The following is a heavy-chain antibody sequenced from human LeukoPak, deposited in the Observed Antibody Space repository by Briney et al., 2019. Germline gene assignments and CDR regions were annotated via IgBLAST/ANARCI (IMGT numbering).Heavy chain of an antibody. D-gene: IGHD6-13*01. CDR2: IYYSGST. CDR3: ARDNPTLAAAGYPSYYGMDV. CDR1: GGSISSYY. Sequence: SETLSLTCTVSGGSISSYYWSWIRQPPGKGLEWIGYIYYSGSTNYNPSPKSRVTISVDTSKNQFSLKLSSVTAADTAVYYCARDNPTLAAAGYPSYYGMDVWGQGTTVTVSS. J-gene: IGHJ6*02. V-gene: IGHV4-59*01.